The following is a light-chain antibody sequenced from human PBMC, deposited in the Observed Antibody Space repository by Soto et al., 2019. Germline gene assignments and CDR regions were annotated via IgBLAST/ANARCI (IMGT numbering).Light chain of an antibody. V-gene: IGLV1-51*01. J-gene: IGLJ2*01. CDR3: GTWDSSLSAVV. CDR2: DNN. Sequence: QSVLTQPPSMSAAPGQKVTIFCSGSSSNIGNNYVSWYQQLPGTAPKLLIYDNNERPSGIPDRFSGSKSGTSATLGITGLQTGDEADYYCGTWDSSLSAVVFGGGTKVTVL. CDR1: SSNIGNNY.